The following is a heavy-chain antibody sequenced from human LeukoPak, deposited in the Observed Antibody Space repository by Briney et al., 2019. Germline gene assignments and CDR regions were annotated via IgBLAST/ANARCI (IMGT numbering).Heavy chain of an antibody. CDR1: GFTFSSFA. V-gene: IGHV3-23*01. CDR2: ISGFSGDT. J-gene: IGHJ4*02. Sequence: PGGSLRLSCAATGFTFSSFALSWVREAPGKGLEWVSSISGFSGDTYYADSVKGRFTISRDNSKDTVFLQMNGLRSEDTAVYYCVKGGRPGDGSSNYMYFDCWGQGTLVTVSS. CDR3: VKGGRPGDGSSNYMYFDC. D-gene: IGHD5-24*01.